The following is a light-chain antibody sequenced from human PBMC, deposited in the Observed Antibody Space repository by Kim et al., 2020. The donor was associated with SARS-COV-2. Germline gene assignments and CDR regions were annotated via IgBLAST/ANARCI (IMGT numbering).Light chain of an antibody. V-gene: IGLV2-14*03. J-gene: IGLJ3*02. CDR3: GSYTSTGALV. CDR1: SSDVGGYNY. CDR2: DVS. Sequence: GQSITISCTGTSSDVGGYNYVSWYQQRPGKAPKLMIYDVSSRPSGVSNRFSGSKSGISASLTISGLQAEDEADYYCGSYTSTGALVFGGGTQLTVL.